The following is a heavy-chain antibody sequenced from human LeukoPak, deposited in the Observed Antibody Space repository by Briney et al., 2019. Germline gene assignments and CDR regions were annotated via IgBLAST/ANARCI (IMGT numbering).Heavy chain of an antibody. V-gene: IGHV1-8*01. CDR3: ARGRGYSSGWYTNWFDP. CDR2: MNPNSGNT. Sequence: ASVKVSCKASGYTFTSYDINWVRQATGQGLEWMGWMNPNSGNTGYAQKFRGRVTMTRNTSISTAYMELSSLRSEDTAVYYCARGRGYSSGWYTNWFDPWGQGTLVTVSS. CDR1: GYTFTSYD. D-gene: IGHD6-19*01. J-gene: IGHJ5*02.